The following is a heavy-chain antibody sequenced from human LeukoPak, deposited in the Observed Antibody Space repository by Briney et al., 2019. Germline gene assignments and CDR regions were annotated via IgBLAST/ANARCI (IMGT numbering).Heavy chain of an antibody. Sequence: GGSLRLSCAASGFTFSSFVMHWGRQAPGKGLEWVAAISSDGSNKYYVDSVKGRFTISRDNSKNTLYLQMNSLRAEDTAVYYCVKRSASEYYFDYWGQGALVTVSS. CDR3: VKRSASEYYFDY. D-gene: IGHD6-6*01. CDR2: ISSDGSNK. J-gene: IGHJ4*02. CDR1: GFTFSSFV. V-gene: IGHV3-30*18.